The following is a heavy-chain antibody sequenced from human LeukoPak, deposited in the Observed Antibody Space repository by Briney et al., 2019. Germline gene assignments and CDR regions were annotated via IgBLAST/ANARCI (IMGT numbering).Heavy chain of an antibody. CDR3: ARGPNYYGSGSYYNRDFDY. CDR1: GGSISSSSYY. CDR2: IYYSGST. J-gene: IGHJ4*02. D-gene: IGHD3-10*01. Sequence: SETLSLTCTVSGGSISSSSYYWGWIRQPPGKGLEWIGNIYYSGSTNYNPSLKSRVTISVDTSKNQCSLKLSSVTAADTAVYYCARGPNYYGSGSYYNRDFDYWGQGTLVTVSS. V-gene: IGHV4-39*07.